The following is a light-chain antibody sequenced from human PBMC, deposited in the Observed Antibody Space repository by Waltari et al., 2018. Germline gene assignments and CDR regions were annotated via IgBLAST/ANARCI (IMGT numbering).Light chain of an antibody. J-gene: IGKJ4*01. Sequence: DIVLTQSPAILSLSPGERASLSCRASQSVTSYLAWYQQKPGQAPRLLIYDTSNRATGIPARFSGSGFGTDFTLTSSSLEPEDFAVYYCQQRRNWPLTIGGGTKVEIK. CDR3: QQRRNWPLT. CDR2: DTS. CDR1: QSVTSY. V-gene: IGKV3-11*01.